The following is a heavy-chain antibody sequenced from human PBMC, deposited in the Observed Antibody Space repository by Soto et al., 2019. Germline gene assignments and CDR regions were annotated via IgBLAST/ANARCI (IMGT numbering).Heavy chain of an antibody. CDR1: GDSIKRDDYY. V-gene: IGHV4-30-4*01. J-gene: IGHJ6*02. D-gene: IGHD3-10*01. CDR2: ILYSGTT. Sequence: QVQLQESGPGLVKPSQTLSLTCTVSGDSIKRDDYYWSWIRQPPGKGLEWIGYILYSGTTYYNPALKSRLIISLDTSKNQFALNLTSVTAADTSVYSCARVGEPLYYGMDFWGQGTTVTVSS. CDR3: ARVGEPLYYGMDF.